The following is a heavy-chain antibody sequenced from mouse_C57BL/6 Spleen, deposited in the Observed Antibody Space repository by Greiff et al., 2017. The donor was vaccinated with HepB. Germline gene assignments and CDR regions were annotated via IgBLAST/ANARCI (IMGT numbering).Heavy chain of an antibody. CDR1: GFTFSDYY. V-gene: IGHV5-16*01. Sequence: EVKLVESEGGLVQPGGSMKLSCTASGFTFSDYYMAWVRQVPEKGLEWVANINYDGSSTYYLDSLKSRFIISRDNAKNILYLQMSSLKSEDTATYYCARETGDWYFDVWGTGTTVTVSS. CDR3: ARETGDWYFDV. J-gene: IGHJ1*03. D-gene: IGHD4-1*01. CDR2: INYDGSST.